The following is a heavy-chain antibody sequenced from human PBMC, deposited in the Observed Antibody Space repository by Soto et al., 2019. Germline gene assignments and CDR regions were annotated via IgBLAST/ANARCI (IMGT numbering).Heavy chain of an antibody. Sequence: GGSLRLSCVVSGFSVSGSSIFWVRQATGKGLEWVSLMHRGGSTDNADSVKGRFTTSRDKSKNTLYLHMNGLRVEDTAVYYCSAVNTTLVDRFESWGQETLVTVSS. CDR3: SAVNTTLVDRFES. CDR1: GFSVSGSS. D-gene: IGHD5-18*01. J-gene: IGHJ4*03. CDR2: MHRGGST. V-gene: IGHV3-53*01.